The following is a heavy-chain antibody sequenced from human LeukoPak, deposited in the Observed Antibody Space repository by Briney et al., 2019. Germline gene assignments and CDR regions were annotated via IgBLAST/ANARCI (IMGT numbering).Heavy chain of an antibody. CDR2: IYTSGST. CDR3: AGLTKYCSSTSCYRYYYYYMDV. CDR1: GGSISSYY. D-gene: IGHD2-2*01. V-gene: IGHV4-4*07. J-gene: IGHJ6*03. Sequence: SETLSLTCTVSGGSISSYYWSWIRQPAGKGLEWIGRIYTSGSTNYNPSLKSRVTMSVDTSKNQFSLKLSSVTAADTAVYYCAGLTKYCSSTSCYRYYYYYMDVWGKGTTVTVSS.